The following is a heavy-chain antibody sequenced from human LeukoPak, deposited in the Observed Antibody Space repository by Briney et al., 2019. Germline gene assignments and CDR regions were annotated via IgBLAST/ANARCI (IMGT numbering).Heavy chain of an antibody. CDR1: GGSISSSSYY. D-gene: IGHD5-12*01. V-gene: IGHV4-39*01. Sequence: PSETLSLTCTVSGGSISSSSYYWGWIRQPPGKGLEWIGSIYYSGSTYYNPSLKSRVTISVDTSKNQFSLKLSSVTAADTAVYYCARHFSGYSLDYWGQGTLVTVSS. CDR3: ARHFSGYSLDY. J-gene: IGHJ4*02. CDR2: IYYSGST.